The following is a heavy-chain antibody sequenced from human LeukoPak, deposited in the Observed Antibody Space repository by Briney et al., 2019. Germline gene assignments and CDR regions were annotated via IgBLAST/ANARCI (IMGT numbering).Heavy chain of an antibody. Sequence: GGPLSLSVPALGFTFITYPWHGVGQPPARGREGGAVISYDGRNKYYADSVKGRFTISRDNSKNTLYLQMNSLRAEDTAVYYCARDLPAAMVRGVKWYYYGMDVWGQGTTVTVSS. V-gene: IGHV3-30*04. D-gene: IGHD3-10*01. J-gene: IGHJ6*02. CDR1: GFTFITYP. CDR2: ISYDGRNK. CDR3: ARDLPAAMVRGVKWYYYGMDV.